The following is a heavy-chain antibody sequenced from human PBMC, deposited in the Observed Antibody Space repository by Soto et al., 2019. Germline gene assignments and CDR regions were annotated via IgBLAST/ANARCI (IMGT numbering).Heavy chain of an antibody. J-gene: IGHJ4*01. CDR1: GYTFTNYG. V-gene: IGHV1-18*01. CDR2: VSAYNGER. D-gene: IGHD6-6*01. Sequence: QVQLVQSGAEVKKPGASVKVSCKASGYTFTNYGINWVRQAPGHGLEWLGWVSAYNGERRYAQRVQARVIMTTDTSTTTAYMELRSLRSDDTAVYYCSRGTSIPASGDYWVQGTLVTVSS. CDR3: SRGTSIPASGDY.